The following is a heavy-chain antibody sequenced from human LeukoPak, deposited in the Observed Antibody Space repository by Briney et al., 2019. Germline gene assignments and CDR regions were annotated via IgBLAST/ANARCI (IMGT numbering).Heavy chain of an antibody. Sequence: GESLKISCKASGYTFTSYYMHWVRQAPGQGLEWMGIINPSGGSTSYAQKFQGRVTMTRDTSTSTVYMELSSLRSEDTAVYYCARGGGSYFPFDYWGQGTLVTVSS. CDR2: INPSGGST. CDR3: ARGGGSYFPFDY. J-gene: IGHJ4*02. V-gene: IGHV1-46*01. CDR1: GYTFTSYY. D-gene: IGHD1-26*01.